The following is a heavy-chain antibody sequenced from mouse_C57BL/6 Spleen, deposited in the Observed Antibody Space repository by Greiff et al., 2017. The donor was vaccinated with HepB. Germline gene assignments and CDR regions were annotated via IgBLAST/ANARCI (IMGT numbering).Heavy chain of an antibody. D-gene: IGHD2-4*01. CDR2: INPNYGTT. J-gene: IGHJ1*03. Sequence: EVQLQQSGPELVKPGASVKISCKASGYSFTDYNMNWVKQSNGKSLEWIGVINPNYGTTSYNQKFKGKATLTVDQSYSTAYMQLNSLTSEDSAVYYCERRERDMDDYDGYFDGWGTGTTVTVSS. V-gene: IGHV1-39*01. CDR1: GYSFTDYN. CDR3: ERRERDMDDYDGYFDG.